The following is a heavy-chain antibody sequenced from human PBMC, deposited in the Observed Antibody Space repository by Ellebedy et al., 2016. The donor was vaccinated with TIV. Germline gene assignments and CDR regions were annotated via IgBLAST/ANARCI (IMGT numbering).Heavy chain of an antibody. Sequence: PGGSLRLSCATSGFIISGDWMSWVRQAPGKGLEWVSGIGVSGLSGVSGATTYYADSVKGRFTVSRDNFKNMLYLQMDSLKVEDTSVYYCAKEISARSSNGWPFDQWGQGTLVTVSS. CDR3: AKEISARSSNGWPFDQ. CDR1: GFIISGDW. CDR2: IGVSGLSGVSGATT. J-gene: IGHJ4*02. D-gene: IGHD6-19*01. V-gene: IGHV3-23*04.